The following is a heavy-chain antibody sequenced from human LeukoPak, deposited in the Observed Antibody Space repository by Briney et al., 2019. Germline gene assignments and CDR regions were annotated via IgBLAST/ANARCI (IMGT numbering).Heavy chain of an antibody. Sequence: PSETLSLTCTVSGGSISSGGYYWSWIRQHPGKGLEWIGYIYYSGSTYYNPSLMSRVTISVDTSKNQFSLKLSSVTAADTAVYYCATGEWDHDGSFDIWGQGTMVTVSS. CDR2: IYYSGST. CDR3: ATGEWDHDGSFDI. J-gene: IGHJ3*02. D-gene: IGHD3-10*01. CDR1: GGSISSGGYY. V-gene: IGHV4-31*03.